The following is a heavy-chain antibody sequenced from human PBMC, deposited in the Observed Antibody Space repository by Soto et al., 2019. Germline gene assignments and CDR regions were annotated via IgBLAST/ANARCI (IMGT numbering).Heavy chain of an antibody. J-gene: IGHJ5*02. Sequence: PSETLSLTCAVYGGSFSGYYWSWIRQPPGKGLEWIGEINHSGSTNYNPSLKSRVTISVDTSKNQFSLKLSSVTAADTAVYYCASLRRYYDFWSGYWNWFDPWGQGTLVTVSS. CDR3: ASLRRYYDFWSGYWNWFDP. CDR2: INHSGST. V-gene: IGHV4-34*01. CDR1: GGSFSGYY. D-gene: IGHD3-3*01.